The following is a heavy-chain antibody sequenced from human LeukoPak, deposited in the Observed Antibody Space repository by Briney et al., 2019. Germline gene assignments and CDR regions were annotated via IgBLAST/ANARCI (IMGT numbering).Heavy chain of an antibody. D-gene: IGHD2-15*01. CDR1: GYTFTSYY. V-gene: IGHV1-46*01. Sequence: ASVKVSCKASGYTFTSYYMHWVRQAPGQGLEWMGIINPSGGSTSYAQKFQGRVTMTRDMSTSTVYMELRSLRSDDTAVYYCARDDEVVGYFDYWGQGTLVTVSS. CDR3: ARDDEVVGYFDY. J-gene: IGHJ4*02. CDR2: INPSGGST.